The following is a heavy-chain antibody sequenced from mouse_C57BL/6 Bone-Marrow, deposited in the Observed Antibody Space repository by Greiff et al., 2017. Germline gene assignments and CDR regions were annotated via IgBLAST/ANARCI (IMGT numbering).Heavy chain of an antibody. V-gene: IGHV1-76*01. CDR1: GYTFTDYY. J-gene: IGHJ4*01. CDR3: ARDTYYGGISYAMDY. CDR2: IYTGSGNT. Sequence: QVQLQQSGAELVRPGASVKLSCKASGYTFTDYYINWVKQRPGQGLEWIARIYTGSGNTYYNEKFKGKATLTAEKSSSTAYMQLSSLTSEDSAVYFCARDTYYGGISYAMDYWGQGTSVTVSS. D-gene: IGHD1-1*01.